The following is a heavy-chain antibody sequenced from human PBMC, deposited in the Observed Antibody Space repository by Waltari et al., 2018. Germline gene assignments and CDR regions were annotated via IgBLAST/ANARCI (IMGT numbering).Heavy chain of an antibody. J-gene: IGHJ4*02. D-gene: IGHD3-10*01. CDR3: ARGSASMVQGVYPDY. V-gene: IGHV4-39*07. CDR1: GGSISSSSYY. CDR2: IYYSVST. Sequence: QLQLQESGPGLVKPSETLSLTCTVSGGSISSSSYYWGWIRQPPGKGLEWIGSIYYSVSTYYNPSLKSRVTISVDTSKNQFSLKLSSVTAADTAVYYCARGSASMVQGVYPDYWGQGTLVTVSS.